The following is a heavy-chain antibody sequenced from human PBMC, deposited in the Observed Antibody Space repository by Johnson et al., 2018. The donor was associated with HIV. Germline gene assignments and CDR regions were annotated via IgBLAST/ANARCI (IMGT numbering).Heavy chain of an antibody. CDR2: ISWDGGST. CDR3: ARDRGGGSYHDAFDI. J-gene: IGHJ3*02. D-gene: IGHD1-26*01. Sequence: LLVESGGVVVQPGGSLRLSCAASGFTFDDYAMHWVRQAPGKGLEWVSLISWDGGSTYYADSVKGRFTISRDNSKNTLYLQMNSLRAEDTAVYYCARDRGGGSYHDAFDIWGQGTMVTVSS. V-gene: IGHV3-43D*03. CDR1: GFTFDDYA.